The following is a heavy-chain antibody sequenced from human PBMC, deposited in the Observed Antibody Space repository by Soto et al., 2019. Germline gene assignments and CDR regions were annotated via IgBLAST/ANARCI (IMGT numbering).Heavy chain of an antibody. D-gene: IGHD6-19*01. Sequence: SETLSLTCTVSGGSISSSPFYWGWIRQPPGKGLEWIGTMYYSGTTHYNPSLKSRVTMFVDTSKDQLSLKLTFVTAADTAVYYCVRDGQWPTDYWGRGTLVTVSS. CDR2: MYYSGTT. CDR3: VRDGQWPTDY. V-gene: IGHV4-39*02. CDR1: GGSISSSPFY. J-gene: IGHJ4*02.